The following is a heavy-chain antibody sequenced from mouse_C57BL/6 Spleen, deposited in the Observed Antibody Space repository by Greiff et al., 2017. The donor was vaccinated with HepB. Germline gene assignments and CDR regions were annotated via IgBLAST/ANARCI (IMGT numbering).Heavy chain of an antibody. CDR1: GYTFTSYW. CDR3: ARWTAQATYYFDY. D-gene: IGHD3-2*02. J-gene: IGHJ2*01. CDR2: INPSNGGT. V-gene: IGHV1-53*01. Sequence: VQLQQSGTELVKPGASVKLSCKASGYTFTSYWMHWVKQRPGQGLEWIGNINPSNGGTNYNEKFKSKATLTVDKSSSTAYMQLSSLASADSAVYYCARWTAQATYYFDYWGQGTTLTVSS.